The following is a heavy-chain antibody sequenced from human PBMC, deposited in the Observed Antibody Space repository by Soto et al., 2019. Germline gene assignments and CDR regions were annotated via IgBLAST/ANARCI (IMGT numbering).Heavy chain of an antibody. CDR3: TTAATTVTTIDY. Sequence: PGGSLRLSCAASGFTFSSYGMHWVRQAPGKGLQWVGRIKRETDGGTTDYAAPVKGRFTISRDDSRNTLYLQMNNLKIEDTAVYYCTTAATTVTTIDYWGQGTLVTVSS. CDR1: GFTFSSYG. CDR2: IKRETDGGTT. D-gene: IGHD4-17*01. V-gene: IGHV3-15*01. J-gene: IGHJ4*02.